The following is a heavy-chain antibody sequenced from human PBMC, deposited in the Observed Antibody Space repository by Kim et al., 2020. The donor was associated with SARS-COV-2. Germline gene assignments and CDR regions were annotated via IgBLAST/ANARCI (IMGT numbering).Heavy chain of an antibody. J-gene: IGHJ3*02. Sequence: SYNPSRKGQVTISVDKSKSQFSLKMGSVTAADTAVYYCARSGELDDAFDIWGQGTMVTVSS. D-gene: IGHD1-26*01. CDR3: ARSGELDDAFDI. V-gene: IGHV4-4*02.